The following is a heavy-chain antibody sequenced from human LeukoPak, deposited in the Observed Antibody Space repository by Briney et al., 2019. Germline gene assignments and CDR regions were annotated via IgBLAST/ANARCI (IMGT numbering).Heavy chain of an antibody. Sequence: ASVKVSCKASGYPFSTYWLHWVRQAPGQGLEWMGFVNPNDGARIYAQKVQGRITMTRDTSTNTVFMEPSSLRSEDTAVYYCARGLYYYDRSTYDDFDYWGQGTLVTVSS. CDR3: ARGLYYYDRSTYDDFDY. V-gene: IGHV1-46*01. CDR2: VNPNDGAR. CDR1: GYPFSTYW. J-gene: IGHJ4*02. D-gene: IGHD3-22*01.